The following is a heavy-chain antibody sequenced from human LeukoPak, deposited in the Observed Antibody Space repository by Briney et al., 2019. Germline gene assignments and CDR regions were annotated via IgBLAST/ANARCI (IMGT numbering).Heavy chain of an antibody. V-gene: IGHV1-69*06. J-gene: IGHJ4*02. CDR1: GGTFSSYA. Sequence: SVKVSCKASGGTFSSYAISWVRQAPGQGLEWMGGIIPIFGTANYAQKFQGRVTITADKSTSTAYMELSSLRSEDTAVYYCARHRQGGIYSSSWYGFDYWGQGTLVTVSS. CDR2: IIPIFGTA. D-gene: IGHD6-13*01. CDR3: ARHRQGGIYSSSWYGFDY.